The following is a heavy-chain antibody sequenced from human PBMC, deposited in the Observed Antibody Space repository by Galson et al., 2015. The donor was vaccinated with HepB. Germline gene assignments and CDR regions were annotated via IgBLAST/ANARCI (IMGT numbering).Heavy chain of an antibody. CDR1: GFTFSSYA. D-gene: IGHD2-15*01. V-gene: IGHV3-30-3*01. Sequence: SLRLSCAASGFTFSSYAMHWVRQAPGKGLEWVAVISYDGSNKYYADSVKGRFTISRDNSKNTLYLQMNSLRAEDTAAYYCAREVLDCSGGSCYDYWGQGTLVTVSS. CDR3: AREVLDCSGGSCYDY. J-gene: IGHJ4*02. CDR2: ISYDGSNK.